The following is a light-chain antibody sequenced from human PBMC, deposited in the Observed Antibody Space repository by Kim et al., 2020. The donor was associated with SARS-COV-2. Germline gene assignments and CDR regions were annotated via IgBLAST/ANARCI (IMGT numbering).Light chain of an antibody. J-gene: IGLJ2*01. V-gene: IGLV6-57*03. CDR1: SGSIASNY. Sequence: GKTVTISCNRSSGSIASNYVQWYQRRPGSAPTTVIYEDNQRPSGVPDRFSGSIDSSSNSASLTISGLKTEDEADYYCQSYDSSNVVFGGGTQLTVL. CDR2: EDN. CDR3: QSYDSSNVV.